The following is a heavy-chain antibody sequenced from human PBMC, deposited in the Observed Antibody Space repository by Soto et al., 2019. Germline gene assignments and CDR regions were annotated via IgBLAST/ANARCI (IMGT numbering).Heavy chain of an antibody. CDR1: GFTFSSYA. D-gene: IGHD3-3*01. CDR2: ISYDGSNK. CDR3: ARDLKIITIFGVVTKDYYYGMDV. Sequence: GGSLRLSCAASGFTFSSYAMHWVRQAPGKGLEWVAVISYDGSNKYYADSVKGRFTISRDNSKNTLYLQMNSLRAEDTAVYYCARDLKIITIFGVVTKDYYYGMDVWGQGTTVTVSS. V-gene: IGHV3-30-3*01. J-gene: IGHJ6*02.